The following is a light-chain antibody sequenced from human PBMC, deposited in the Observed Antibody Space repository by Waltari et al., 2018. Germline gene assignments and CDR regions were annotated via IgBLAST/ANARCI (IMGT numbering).Light chain of an antibody. Sequence: DIQMNQSPSTLSASLGDRVTITCRASQSISSWLAWYQQKPGKAPKLLISKASTLESGVPSRFSGIGSGTEFSLTISSLQPDDFATYFCQQYNSYPGWTFGQGTKVEMK. J-gene: IGKJ1*01. V-gene: IGKV1-5*03. CDR2: KAS. CDR3: QQYNSYPGWT. CDR1: QSISSW.